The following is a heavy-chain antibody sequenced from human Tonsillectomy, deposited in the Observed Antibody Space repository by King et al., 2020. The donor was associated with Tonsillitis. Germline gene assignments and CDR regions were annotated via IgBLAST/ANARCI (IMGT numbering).Heavy chain of an antibody. CDR3: ARYYNSGSYLDY. CDR1: GFTFSRYE. J-gene: IGHJ4*02. D-gene: IGHD3-10*01. Sequence: VQLVESGGGLVQPGGSLRLSCAASGFTFSRYEMNWVRQAPGKGLEWVSYISNSGSIIQYADSVKGRFTISRDNAKNSLYLQMIRLRAEGTAVYYCARYYNSGSYLDYWGQGTLVTVSS. V-gene: IGHV3-48*03. CDR2: ISNSGSII.